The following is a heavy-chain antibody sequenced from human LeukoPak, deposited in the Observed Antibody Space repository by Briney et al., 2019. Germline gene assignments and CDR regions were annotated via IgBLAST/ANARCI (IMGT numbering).Heavy chain of an antibody. V-gene: IGHV1-2*02. CDR1: GYTFTGYY. CDR3: ARGAGSGWYRGNWFDP. J-gene: IGHJ5*02. D-gene: IGHD6-19*01. Sequence: ASVKVSYKASGYTFTGYYMHWVRQAPGQGLEWMGWINPNSGGTNYAQKFQGRVTMTRGTSISTAYMELSRLRSDDTAVYYCARGAGSGWYRGNWFDPWGQGTLVTVSS. CDR2: INPNSGGT.